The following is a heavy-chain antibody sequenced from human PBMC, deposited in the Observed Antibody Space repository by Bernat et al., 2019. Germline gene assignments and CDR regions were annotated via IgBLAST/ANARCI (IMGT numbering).Heavy chain of an antibody. D-gene: IGHD6-13*01. Sequence: QVQLVESGGGVVQPGRSLRLSCAASGFTFSSYAMHLVRQAPGKGLAWVAVISYDGSNKYYADSVKGRFTSSRDNSKNTLYLQMNSMRAEDTAVYYWAGVAAAAGTKYYYYCGMDVWGQGTTVTVSS. CDR1: GFTFSSYA. J-gene: IGHJ6*02. CDR3: AGVAAAAGTKYYYYCGMDV. CDR2: ISYDGSNK. V-gene: IGHV3-30-3*01.